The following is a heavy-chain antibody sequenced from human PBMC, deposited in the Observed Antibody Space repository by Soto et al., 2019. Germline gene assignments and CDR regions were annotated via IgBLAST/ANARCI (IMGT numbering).Heavy chain of an antibody. D-gene: IGHD6-13*01. CDR3: ARGIAGYSSSQRLFDP. V-gene: IGHV3-7*01. CDR2: IKQDGSEK. J-gene: IGHJ5*02. Sequence: LSCAASGFTFSSYWMSWVRQAPGKGLEWVANIKQDGSEKYYVDSVKGRFTISRDNAKNSLYLQMNSLRAEDTAVYYCARGIAGYSSSQRLFDPWGQGTLVTVSS. CDR1: GFTFSSYW.